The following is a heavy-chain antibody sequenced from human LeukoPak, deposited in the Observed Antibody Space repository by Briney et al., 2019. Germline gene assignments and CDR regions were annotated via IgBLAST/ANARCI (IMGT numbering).Heavy chain of an antibody. J-gene: IGHJ5*02. D-gene: IGHD1-1*01. CDR2: INPNSGGT. CDR1: GYTFTGYY. Sequence: ASVKDSCKASGYTFTGYYMHWVRQAPGQGLEWMGWINPNSGGTNYAQKFQGRVTMTRDTSISTAYMELSRLRSDDTAVYYCARKGKRHYWFDPWGQGTLVTVSS. V-gene: IGHV1-2*02. CDR3: ARKGKRHYWFDP.